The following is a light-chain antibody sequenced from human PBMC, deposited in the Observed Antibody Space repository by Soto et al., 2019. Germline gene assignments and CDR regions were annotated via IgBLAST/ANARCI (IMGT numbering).Light chain of an antibody. J-gene: IGLJ1*01. CDR3: SSYTNSNTFG. CDR1: SSDVGNYNR. V-gene: IGLV2-18*02. Sequence: QSVLTQPPSVSGSPGQSVTISCTGTSSDVGNYNRVSWYQQSPGTAPKLMIYEVSNRPSGVPDRFSGSKSGNTASLTISGLQAEDEADYYCSSYTNSNTFGFGPGTKLTVL. CDR2: EVS.